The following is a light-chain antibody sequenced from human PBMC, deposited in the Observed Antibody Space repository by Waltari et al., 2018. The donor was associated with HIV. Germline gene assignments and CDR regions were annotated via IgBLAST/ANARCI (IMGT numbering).Light chain of an antibody. CDR1: RSDVGSYNL. CDR2: EVS. J-gene: IGLJ2*01. Sequence: QSALTQPASVSGSPGQPITIPCTGPRSDVGSYNLVSWYQQHPGKAPKLMIYEVSKRPSGVSNRFSGSKSGNTASLTISGLQAEDEADYYCCSYAGSSTPVFGGGTKLTVL. CDR3: CSYAGSSTPV. V-gene: IGLV2-23*02.